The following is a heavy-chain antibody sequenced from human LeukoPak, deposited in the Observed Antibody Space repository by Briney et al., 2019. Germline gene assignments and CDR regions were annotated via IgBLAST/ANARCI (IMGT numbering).Heavy chain of an antibody. D-gene: IGHD2-2*01. CDR3: ATRPIVVVPAAIGYWYFDL. CDR1: GYTLTELS. Sequence: ASVKVSCKVSGYTLTELSMHWVRQAPGKGLEWMGGFDPEDGETIYAQKFQGRATMTEDTSTDTAYMELSSLRSEDTAVYYCATRPIVVVPAAIGYWYFDLWGRGTLVTVSS. V-gene: IGHV1-24*01. J-gene: IGHJ2*01. CDR2: FDPEDGET.